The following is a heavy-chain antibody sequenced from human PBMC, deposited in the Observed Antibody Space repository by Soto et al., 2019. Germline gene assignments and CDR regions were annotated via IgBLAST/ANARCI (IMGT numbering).Heavy chain of an antibody. Sequence: GGSLRLSCAASGLTVSNNYMSWVRQAPGKGLEWVSLIYSGDNAYYADSVKGRFGISRDNSKNTLWLQLNSLRAEDTAVYYCARILSSGHSDYWGQGTLVTVSS. CDR1: GLTVSNNY. D-gene: IGHD2-15*01. J-gene: IGHJ4*02. CDR2: IYSGDNA. CDR3: ARILSSGHSDY. V-gene: IGHV3-53*01.